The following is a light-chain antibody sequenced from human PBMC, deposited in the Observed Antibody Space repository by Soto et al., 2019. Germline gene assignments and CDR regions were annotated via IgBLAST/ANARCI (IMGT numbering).Light chain of an antibody. CDR2: AAS. CDR3: LQDYNYPLT. Sequence: AIQMTQSPSSLSSSVGDIFTITCRASQGIRNDLGWYQQKPGKAPKLLIYAASSLQSGVPSRFSGSGSGTDFTLTISSLQPEDFATYYCLQDYNYPLTFGGGTKVDIK. V-gene: IGKV1-6*01. CDR1: QGIRND. J-gene: IGKJ4*01.